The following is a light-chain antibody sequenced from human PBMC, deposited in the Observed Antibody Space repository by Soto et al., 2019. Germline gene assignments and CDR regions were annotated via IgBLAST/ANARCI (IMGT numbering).Light chain of an antibody. V-gene: IGLV7-46*01. Sequence: QAVVTQEPSLTVSPGGTVSLTCGSNTGAVTIGHYPYWFQQKPGQAPRTLVYDTNNRHSWTPARFSGSLLGDKAALTLSGAQPEDEADYYCLISSGGARVFGGGTQLTVL. CDR3: LISSGGARV. CDR2: DTN. J-gene: IGLJ3*02. CDR1: TGAVTIGHY.